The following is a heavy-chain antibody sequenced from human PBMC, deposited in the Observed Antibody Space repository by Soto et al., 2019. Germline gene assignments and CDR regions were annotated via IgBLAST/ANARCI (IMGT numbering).Heavy chain of an antibody. Sequence: GASVKVSCKASGYTFTGYYMLWVRQAPGQGLEWMGWINPNSGGTNYAQKFQGRVTMTRDTSISTAYMELSRLRSDDTAVYYCARVRETYYYDSSGESYFDYWGQGTLVTVSS. D-gene: IGHD3-22*01. CDR3: ARVRETYYYDSSGESYFDY. CDR2: INPNSGGT. J-gene: IGHJ4*02. V-gene: IGHV1-2*02. CDR1: GYTFTGYY.